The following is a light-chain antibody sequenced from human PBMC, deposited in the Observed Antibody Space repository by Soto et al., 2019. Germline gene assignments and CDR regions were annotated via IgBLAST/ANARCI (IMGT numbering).Light chain of an antibody. J-gene: IGKJ2*01. CDR3: QQYYGTPYT. CDR1: QSVLYSSNNKNY. V-gene: IGKV4-1*01. Sequence: DIVTTQSPDSLAVSLGERATINCKPSQSVLYSSNNKNYLAWYQQKPGQPPKLLIYWASTRESGVPDRFSGSGSGTDFTLTISSLQAEDVAVYYCQQYYGTPYTFGQGTKLEIK. CDR2: WAS.